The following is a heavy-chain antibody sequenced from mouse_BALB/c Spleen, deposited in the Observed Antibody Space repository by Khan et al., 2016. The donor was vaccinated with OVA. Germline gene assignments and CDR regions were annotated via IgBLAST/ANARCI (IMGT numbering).Heavy chain of an antibody. Sequence: QVQLQQSGPGLVQPSQSLSITCTVSGFSLTTYGVHWVRQSPGKGLAWLGLIWSGGNTDYNAAFISRLSITKDNSKSQVFFKMNSLQADDTAMYYCARNSYMYDFTYWGQGTLVTVSA. V-gene: IGHV2-2*01. CDR3: ARNSYMYDFTY. CDR2: IWSGGNT. CDR1: GFSLTTYG. J-gene: IGHJ3*01. D-gene: IGHD2-14*01.